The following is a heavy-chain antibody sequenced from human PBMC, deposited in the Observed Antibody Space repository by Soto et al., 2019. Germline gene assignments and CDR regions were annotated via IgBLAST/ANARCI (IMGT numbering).Heavy chain of an antibody. D-gene: IGHD6-13*01. J-gene: IGHJ5*02. Sequence: EVQLVESGGGLVQPGGSLRLSCAASGFTFSSYSMNWVRQAPGKGLEWVSYISSSSSTIYYADSVKGRFTISRDNAKNSLYLQMNSLRDEDTAVYYCARAHSSSWYGEYNWFDPWGQGTLVTVSS. CDR3: ARAHSSSWYGEYNWFDP. CDR1: GFTFSSYS. V-gene: IGHV3-48*02. CDR2: ISSSSSTI.